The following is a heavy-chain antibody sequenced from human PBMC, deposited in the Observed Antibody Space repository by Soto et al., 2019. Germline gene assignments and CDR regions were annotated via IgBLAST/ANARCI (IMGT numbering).Heavy chain of an antibody. CDR2: IWYDGSNK. CDR1: VFTFISYG. D-gene: IGHD6-13*01. CDR3: ARDGIAAAQYGMDV. J-gene: IGHJ6*02. Sequence: GGSLRLSCAASVFTFISYGMHWVRQAPGKGLEWVAVIWYDGSNKYYADSVKGRFTISRDNSKNTLYLQMNSLRAEDTAVYYCARDGIAAAQYGMDVWGQGTTVTVSS. V-gene: IGHV3-33*01.